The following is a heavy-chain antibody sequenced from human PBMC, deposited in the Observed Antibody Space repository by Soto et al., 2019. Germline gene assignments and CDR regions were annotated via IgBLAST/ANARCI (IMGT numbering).Heavy chain of an antibody. CDR2: IKSKTDGGTT. V-gene: IGHV3-15*07. Sequence: EVQLVESGGGLVKPGGSLRLSCAASGFTFSNAWMNWVRQAPGEGLEWVGRIKSKTDGGTTDYVAHVKGSFTISRDDSKQTLYLQMNSLKTEDTAVYYCTTEDIVVVPVATPYYYYGLDVWGQGTTVTVSS. CDR1: GFTFSNAW. J-gene: IGHJ6*02. D-gene: IGHD2-2*01. CDR3: TTEDIVVVPVATPYYYYGLDV.